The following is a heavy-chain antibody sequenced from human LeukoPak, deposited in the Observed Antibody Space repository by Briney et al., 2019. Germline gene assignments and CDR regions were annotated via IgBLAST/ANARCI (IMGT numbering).Heavy chain of an antibody. J-gene: IGHJ5*02. Sequence: SETLSLTCTVSGGSISSSSYYWGWIRQPPGKGLEWIGSIYYSGSTYYNPSLKSRVTISVDTSKNQFSLKLSSVTAADTAVYYCARPRSGSGSHNRWFDPWGQGTLVTVSS. CDR3: ARPRSGSGSHNRWFDP. V-gene: IGHV4-39*01. CDR1: GGSISSSSYY. CDR2: IYYSGST. D-gene: IGHD3-10*01.